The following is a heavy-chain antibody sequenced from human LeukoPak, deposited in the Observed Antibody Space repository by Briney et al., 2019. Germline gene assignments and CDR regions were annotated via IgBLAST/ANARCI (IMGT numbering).Heavy chain of an antibody. V-gene: IGHV4-59*12. CDR2: IYYSGST. D-gene: IGHD5/OR15-5a*01. J-gene: IGHJ4*02. Sequence: TSETLSLTCTVSGGSISSYYWSWIRQPPGKGLEWIGYIYYSGSTNYNPSLKSRVTISVDTSKNQFSLKLSSVTAADTAVYYCARDTLLRGFDYWGQGTLVTVSS. CDR1: GGSISSYY. CDR3: ARDTLLRGFDY.